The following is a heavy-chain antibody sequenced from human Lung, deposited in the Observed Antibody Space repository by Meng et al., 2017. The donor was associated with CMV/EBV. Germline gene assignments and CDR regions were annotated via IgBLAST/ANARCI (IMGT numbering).Heavy chain of an antibody. J-gene: IGHJ6*04. Sequence: GESLKISCVASGFTFSSYGVSWVRQAPGKGLEWVSYISGSGSTIYYADSVKGRFTISRDNAKNSLHLQMNSLRAEDTAVYYCARDPLYDLGNFYYYGMDVWGKGTTVTVSS. CDR3: ARDPLYDLGNFYYYGMDV. CDR1: GFTFSSYG. D-gene: IGHD3-3*01. CDR2: ISGSGSTI. V-gene: IGHV3-48*03.